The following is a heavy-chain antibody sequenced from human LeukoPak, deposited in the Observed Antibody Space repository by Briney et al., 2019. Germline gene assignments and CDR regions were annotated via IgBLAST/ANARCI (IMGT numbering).Heavy chain of an antibody. CDR3: ARNLVSTLYSDY. D-gene: IGHD5/OR15-5a*01. V-gene: IGHV3-53*01. CDR1: GLSFSFYA. Sequence: GGSLRLSCAASGLSFSFYAMSWVRQAPGKGLEWVSFIYTGGTTYYADSVRGRFTVSRDNSKNTLYLQMDSLRAEDKALYYCARNLVSTLYSDYWGQGTLVTVSS. CDR2: IYTGGTT. J-gene: IGHJ4*02.